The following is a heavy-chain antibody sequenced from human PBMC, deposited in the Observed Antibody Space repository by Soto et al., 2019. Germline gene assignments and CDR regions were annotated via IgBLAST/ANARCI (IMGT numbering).Heavy chain of an antibody. D-gene: IGHD5-12*01. CDR1: GGSFSGYY. Sequence: QVQLQQWGAGLLKPSETLSLTCAVYGGSFSGYYWSWIRQPPGKGLEWIGEINLSGSTNYNPSLKSRVTISVDTSKNQFSLKLSSVTAADTAVYYCARIGGYSGYGLIVRYYGMDVWGQGTTVTVSS. J-gene: IGHJ6*02. CDR2: INLSGST. V-gene: IGHV4-34*01. CDR3: ARIGGYSGYGLIVRYYGMDV.